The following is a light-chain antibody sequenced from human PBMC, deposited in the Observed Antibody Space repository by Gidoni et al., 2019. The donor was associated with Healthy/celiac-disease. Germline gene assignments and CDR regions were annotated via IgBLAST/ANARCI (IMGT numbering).Light chain of an antibody. J-gene: IGKJ5*01. V-gene: IGKV3-11*01. CDR3: QQRSDWPPTIT. CDR2: DAS. Sequence: EIVLTQSPATLSLSPGERATLYCRATQSVSSYLAWYQQKPGQAPRLLIYDASNRATGIPARFSGSGSGTDFTLTISSLEPEDFAVYYCQQRSDWPPTITFXQXTRLEIK. CDR1: QSVSSY.